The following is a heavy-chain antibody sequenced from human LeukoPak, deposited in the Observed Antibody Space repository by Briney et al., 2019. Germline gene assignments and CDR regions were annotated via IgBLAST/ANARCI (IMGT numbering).Heavy chain of an antibody. CDR3: ARLRSSSWYKDY. CDR1: GGTFSSYA. Sequence: GASVKASCKAAGGTFSSYAISWVRQAPGQGREWMGGIIPIFGTANYAQKFQGRVTITADESTSTAYMELSRLRAEDTAVYYCARLRSSSWYKDYWGQGTLVTVSS. J-gene: IGHJ4*02. V-gene: IGHV1-69*13. CDR2: IIPIFGTA. D-gene: IGHD6-13*01.